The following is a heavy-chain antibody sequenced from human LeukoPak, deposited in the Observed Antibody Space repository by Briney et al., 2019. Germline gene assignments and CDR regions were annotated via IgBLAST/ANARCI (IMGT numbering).Heavy chain of an antibody. D-gene: IGHD3-22*01. V-gene: IGHV3-9*01. CDR1: GFTFDDYA. J-gene: IGHJ3*02. CDR3: AKSWNYYDSSGDDALDI. Sequence: PGRSLRLSCAVSGFTFDDYAMHWVRQVPGKGLEWVSGINWNSDSIGYADSVKGRFTTSRDNAKNSLYLQMNSLRAEDTALYYCAKSWNYYDSSGDDALDIWGQGTMVTVSS. CDR2: INWNSDSI.